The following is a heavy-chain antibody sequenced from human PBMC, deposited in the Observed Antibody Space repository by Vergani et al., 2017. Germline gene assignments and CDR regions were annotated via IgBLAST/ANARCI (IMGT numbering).Heavy chain of an antibody. Sequence: QVQLQQWGGGLLKPSETLSLTCVVNGGSFTSYHWTWIRQSLGEGLEWVGDIDHTGRPDYNPSLKSRLTMSVDKSRHQFSLTLNSVTATYTAIYFCARVNTETNGHLYYYYYMDVWGQGTAVTVS. CDR2: IDHTGRP. CDR1: GGSFTSYH. D-gene: IGHD4-11*01. J-gene: IGHJ6*03. CDR3: ARVNTETNGHLYYYYYMDV. V-gene: IGHV4-34*01.